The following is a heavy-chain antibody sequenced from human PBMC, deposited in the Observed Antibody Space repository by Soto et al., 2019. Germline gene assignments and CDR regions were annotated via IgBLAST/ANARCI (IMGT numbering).Heavy chain of an antibody. CDR1: GYTFTSYY. J-gene: IGHJ4*02. V-gene: IGHV1-46*03. D-gene: IGHD2-15*01. CDR2: INPSGGST. Sequence: ASVKVSCKASGYTFTSYYMHWVRQAPGQGLEWMGIINPSGGSTSYAQKYQGRVTMTRDTSTSTVYMELSSLRSEDTAEYYCARTLSGVVVAAPDDYWGQGTLVTVSS. CDR3: ARTLSGVVVAAPDDY.